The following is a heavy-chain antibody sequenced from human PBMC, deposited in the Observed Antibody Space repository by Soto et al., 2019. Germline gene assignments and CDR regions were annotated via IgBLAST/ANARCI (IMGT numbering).Heavy chain of an antibody. D-gene: IGHD6-6*01. J-gene: IGHJ4*02. CDR3: AREKRGSSSSMNDY. Sequence: WASVKVSCKASGYTFTSYGISWVRQAPGQGLEWMGWISACNGNTNYAQKLQGRVTMTTDTSTSTAYMELRSLRSDDTAVYYCAREKRGSSSSMNDYWGQGTLVTVSS. CDR2: ISACNGNT. CDR1: GYTFTSYG. V-gene: IGHV1-18*04.